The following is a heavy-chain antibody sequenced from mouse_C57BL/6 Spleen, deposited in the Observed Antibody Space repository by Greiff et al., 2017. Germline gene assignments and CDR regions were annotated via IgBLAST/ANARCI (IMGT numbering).Heavy chain of an antibody. CDR2: IYPGDGDT. CDR1: GYAFSSYW. CDR3: ARSGITANYFDY. J-gene: IGHJ2*01. V-gene: IGHV1-80*01. Sequence: VQLQQSGAELVKPGASVKISCKASGYAFSSYWMNWVKQRPGKGLAWIGQIYPGDGDTNYNGKFKGKATLTADKSSSTAYMQLSSLTSEDSAVYFCARSGITANYFDYWGQGTTLTVSS. D-gene: IGHD1-3*01.